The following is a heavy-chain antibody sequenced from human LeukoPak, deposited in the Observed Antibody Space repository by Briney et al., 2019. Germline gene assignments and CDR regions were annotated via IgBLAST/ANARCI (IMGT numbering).Heavy chain of an antibody. CDR3: ARRKSIVGATSEFDAFDI. J-gene: IGHJ3*02. D-gene: IGHD1-26*01. V-gene: IGHV5-51*01. Sequence: GESLKISCKGSGYSFTSYWMGWVRQMPGKGLEWMGIIYPGDSDTRYSPSFQGQVTISADKSISTAYLQWSSLKASDTAMYYCARRKSIVGATSEFDAFDIWGQGTMVTVSS. CDR1: GYSFTSYW. CDR2: IYPGDSDT.